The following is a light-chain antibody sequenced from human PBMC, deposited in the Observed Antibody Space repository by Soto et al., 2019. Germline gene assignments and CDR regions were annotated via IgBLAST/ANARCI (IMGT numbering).Light chain of an antibody. CDR2: DAS. J-gene: IGKJ2*01. Sequence: EIVLTQSPATLSLSPGERATLSCRASQSVSSYLAWYQQKPGQAPRLLIYDASNRATGIPARFSGSGSGTDFTLTISSLEPEDFAVYYCQKRSNCPSYTFGQGTKVDIK. CDR1: QSVSSY. V-gene: IGKV3-11*01. CDR3: QKRSNCPSYT.